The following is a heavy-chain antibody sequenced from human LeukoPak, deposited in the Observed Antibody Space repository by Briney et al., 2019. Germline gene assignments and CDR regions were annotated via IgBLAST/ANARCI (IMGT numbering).Heavy chain of an antibody. J-gene: IGHJ4*02. V-gene: IGHV3-64*01. CDR1: GFTFSSYA. Sequence: TGGSLRLSCAASGFTFSSYAMHWVRQAPGKGLEYVSAISNNGGSTYYANSVKGGFIISRDNSKNTLYLQMGSLRGEDMAVYYCARESASSDWLFDYWGQGTLVTVSS. D-gene: IGHD6-19*01. CDR3: ARESASSDWLFDY. CDR2: ISNNGGST.